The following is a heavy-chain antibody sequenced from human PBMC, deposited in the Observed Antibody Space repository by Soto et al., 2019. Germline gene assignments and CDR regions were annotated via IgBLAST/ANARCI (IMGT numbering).Heavy chain of an antibody. CDR2: VSIGGST. Sequence: DVQLLDSGGGLVQPEGSLRLSCAASGFTFSSYAMGWVRQGPGKGLEWVAVVSIGGSTHYADSVRGRFTISRDNSKNTLSLQMNSLTAEDPAVYFCATRRGAGGHFDSWGQGALVTVSS. D-gene: IGHD2-15*01. V-gene: IGHV3-23*01. CDR3: ATRRGAGGHFDS. J-gene: IGHJ4*02. CDR1: GFTFSSYA.